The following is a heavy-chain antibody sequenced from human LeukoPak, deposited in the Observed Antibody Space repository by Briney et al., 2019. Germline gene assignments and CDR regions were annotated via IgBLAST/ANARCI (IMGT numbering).Heavy chain of an antibody. V-gene: IGHV4-34*01. J-gene: IGHJ4*02. CDR1: GGSFTGYF. CDR3: ARDPTTVVTVPYYFDF. D-gene: IGHD4-23*01. Sequence: SETLSLTCAVYGGSFTGYFWNWIRQSPGKGLEWIAEINDRGTTNYNPSLKSRVTVSVDTSKNQFSLKLTSVTAANTGVYYCARDPTTVVTVPYYFDFWGQGTPVTVSS. CDR2: INDRGTT.